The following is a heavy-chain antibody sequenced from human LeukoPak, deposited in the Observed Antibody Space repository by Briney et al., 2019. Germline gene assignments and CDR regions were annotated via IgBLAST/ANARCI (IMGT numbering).Heavy chain of an antibody. CDR1: GFTVSSNE. Sequence: GGSLRLSCAASGFTVSSNEMSWVRQAPGKGLEWVSSISGGSTYYADSVKGRITISRDNSMNTLYLQMNSLRAEDTAVYYCAEVRWGSDNALDSWGQGTLVTGSS. CDR2: ISGGST. D-gene: IGHD3-16*01. V-gene: IGHV3-38-3*01. J-gene: IGHJ4*02. CDR3: AEVRWGSDNALDS.